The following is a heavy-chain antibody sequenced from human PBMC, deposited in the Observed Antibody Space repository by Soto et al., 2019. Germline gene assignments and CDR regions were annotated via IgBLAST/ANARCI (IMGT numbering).Heavy chain of an antibody. D-gene: IGHD5-18*01. CDR3: ARDLEDTAPAYYYYYGMDV. CDR1: GFTFSSYS. Sequence: GGSLRLSCAASGFTFSSYSMNWVRQAPGKGLEWVSSISSSSSYIYYADSVKGRFTIPRDNAKNSLYLQMNSLRAEDTAVYYCARDLEDTAPAYYYYYGMDVWGQGTTVTVSS. J-gene: IGHJ6*02. CDR2: ISSSSSYI. V-gene: IGHV3-21*01.